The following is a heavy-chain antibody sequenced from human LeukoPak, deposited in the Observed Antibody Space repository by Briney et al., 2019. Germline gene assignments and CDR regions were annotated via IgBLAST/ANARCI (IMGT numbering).Heavy chain of an antibody. D-gene: IGHD3-9*01. Sequence: SETLSLTCTVSGGSISSSSYYWGWIRQPPGKGLEWIGSIYYSGSTYYNPSLKSRVTISVDTSKNQFSLKLSSVTAADTAVYHCARQKYYDILTGYNWFDPWGQGTLVTVSS. V-gene: IGHV4-39*01. CDR2: IYYSGST. CDR1: GGSISSSSYY. J-gene: IGHJ5*02. CDR3: ARQKYYDILTGYNWFDP.